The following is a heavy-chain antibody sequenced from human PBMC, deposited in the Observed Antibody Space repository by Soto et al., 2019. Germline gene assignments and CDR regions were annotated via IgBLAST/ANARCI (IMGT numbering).Heavy chain of an antibody. CDR1: GFAFSSYA. V-gene: IGHV3-23*01. J-gene: IGHJ4*02. Sequence: EVQLLESGGDLVQPGGSLRLSCAASGFAFSSYAVTWVRQAQGKGLERVSSISGSGNIIYYADSVKGRFIISRDNSNNTLYLQMNSLRAEDTAVYYCAKDPNGDYIGAFDDWGQGTLVTVSS. D-gene: IGHD4-17*01. CDR2: ISGSGNII. CDR3: AKDPNGDYIGAFDD.